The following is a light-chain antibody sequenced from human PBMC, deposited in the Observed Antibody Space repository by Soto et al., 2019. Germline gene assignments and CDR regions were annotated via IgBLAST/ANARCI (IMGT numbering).Light chain of an antibody. Sequence: EIVLTQSPGTLSLSPGERATLSCRASQSVGSSYLAWYQQRPGQTPRLLIYGVSSRATGIPDGFSGSGSGTDFTLTISRLEPEDFAVYYCQHYGTSLWTFGQETKVEIK. CDR1: QSVGSSY. CDR2: GVS. CDR3: QHYGTSLWT. J-gene: IGKJ1*01. V-gene: IGKV3-20*01.